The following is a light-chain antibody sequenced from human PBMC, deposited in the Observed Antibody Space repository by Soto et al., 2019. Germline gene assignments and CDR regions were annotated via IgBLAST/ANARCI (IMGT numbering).Light chain of an antibody. CDR1: QSLLFSSKNLNY. CDR3: QQYYSTPLT. CDR2: WAS. Sequence: DIVMTQSPDSLVVPLGERATIHCKATQSLLFSSKNLNYLSWYQQKPGQPPRLLIYWASTRDFGVPDRFSGSGSWTDFTLTISSLQAEDVAVYYCQQYYSTPLTFGGGTRLEIK. V-gene: IGKV4-1*01. J-gene: IGKJ4*01.